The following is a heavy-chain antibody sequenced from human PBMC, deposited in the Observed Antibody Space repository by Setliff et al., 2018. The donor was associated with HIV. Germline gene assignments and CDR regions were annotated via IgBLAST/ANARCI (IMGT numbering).Heavy chain of an antibody. D-gene: IGHD5-18*01. Sequence: PGESLKLSCEGSGYSFSRYWIGWVRQMPGKGLEWMGVIYPGDSSSKYSPSFQGQVTISVDTSISTAYLQWNSLKASDTAIYYCARHPIHTYGYGAFDFWGRGTLVTVSS. CDR3: ARHPIHTYGYGAFDF. CDR1: GYSFSRYW. CDR2: IYPGDSSS. J-gene: IGHJ4*02. V-gene: IGHV5-51*01.